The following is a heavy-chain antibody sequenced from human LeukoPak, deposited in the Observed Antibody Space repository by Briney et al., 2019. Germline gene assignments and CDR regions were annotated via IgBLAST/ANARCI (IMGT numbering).Heavy chain of an antibody. V-gene: IGHV4-34*01. CDR3: ARGLRGYSYGYMCDY. CDR2: INHSGST. J-gene: IGHJ4*02. CDR1: GGSISSYY. Sequence: PSETLSLTCTVSGGSISSYYWSWIRQPPGQGLEWIGEINHSGSTNYNPSLKSRVTISVDTSKNQFSLKLSSVTAADPAVYYCARGLRGYSYGYMCDYWGQGTLVTVSS. D-gene: IGHD5-18*01.